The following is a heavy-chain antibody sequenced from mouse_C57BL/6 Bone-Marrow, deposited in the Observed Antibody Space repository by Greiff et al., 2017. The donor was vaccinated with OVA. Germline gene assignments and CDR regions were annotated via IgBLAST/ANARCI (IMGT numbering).Heavy chain of an antibody. J-gene: IGHJ2*01. V-gene: IGHV1-80*01. Sequence: QVQLQQSGAELVKPGASVKISCKASGYAFSSYWMNWVKQRPGKGLEWIGQIYPGDGDTNYNGKFKGKATLTADKSSSTAYMQLSSLTSEDSAVYFCARRGGNYYGSSLPFDYWGQGTTLTVSS. CDR2: IYPGDGDT. CDR3: ARRGGNYYGSSLPFDY. CDR1: GYAFSSYW. D-gene: IGHD1-1*01.